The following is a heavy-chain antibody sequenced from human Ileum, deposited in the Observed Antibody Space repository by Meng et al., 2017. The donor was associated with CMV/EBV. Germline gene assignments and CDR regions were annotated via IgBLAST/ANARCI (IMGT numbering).Heavy chain of an antibody. CDR1: GGTFSNYV. CDR2: IIYVLDTT. V-gene: IGHV1-69*05. Sequence: SVKVSCKASGGTFSNYVISWVRQAPGQGLEWMGGIIYVLDTTKYAQKFQGRLTITMDDSASTAYMELSSLRSEDTAVYYCAREGGVVVPAASRYYYYGMDVWGQGTTVTVSS. J-gene: IGHJ6*02. CDR3: AREGGVVVPAASRYYYYGMDV. D-gene: IGHD2-2*01.